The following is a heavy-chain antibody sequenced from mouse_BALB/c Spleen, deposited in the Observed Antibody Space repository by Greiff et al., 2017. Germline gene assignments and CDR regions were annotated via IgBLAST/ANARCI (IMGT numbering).Heavy chain of an antibody. V-gene: IGHV1-7*01. CDR1: GYTFTSYW. CDR2: INPSTGYT. J-gene: IGHJ1*01. D-gene: IGHD2-14*01. CDR3: AREDYRYDEYFDV. Sequence: VKLVESGAELAKPGASVKMSCKASGYTFTSYWMHWVKQRPGQGLEWIGYINPSTGYTEYNQKFKDKATLTADKSSSTAYMQLSSLTSEDSAVYYCAREDYRYDEYFDVWGAGTTVTVSS.